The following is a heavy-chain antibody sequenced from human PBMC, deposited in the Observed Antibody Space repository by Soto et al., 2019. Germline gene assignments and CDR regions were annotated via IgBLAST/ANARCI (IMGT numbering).Heavy chain of an antibody. CDR2: IYYSGST. D-gene: IGHD1-20*01. Sequence: PSETLSLTCTVSGGSISSYYWSWIRQPPGKGLEWIGYIYYSGSTNYNPSLKSRVTISVDTSKNQFSLKLSSVTAADTAVYYCTRLLTGTNNWFDPWGQGTLVTVSS. J-gene: IGHJ5*02. V-gene: IGHV4-59*01. CDR3: TRLLTGTNNWFDP. CDR1: GGSISSYY.